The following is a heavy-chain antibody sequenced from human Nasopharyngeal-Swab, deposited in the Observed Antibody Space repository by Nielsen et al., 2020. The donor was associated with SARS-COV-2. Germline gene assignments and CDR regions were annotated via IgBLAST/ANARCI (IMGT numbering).Heavy chain of an antibody. CDR2: TYYGSKWYN. V-gene: IGHV6-1*01. Sequence: SQTLSLPYAISGDSFPSNNVGWNWIRQSPSRGLEWLGRTYYGSKWYNHYAPSVKSRVTIKPDTSKNQFSLQMDSVTPGDSAVYYCARGFLQTSFDYWGQGTLVTVSS. J-gene: IGHJ4*02. CDR1: GDSFPSNNVG. CDR3: ARGFLQTSFDY. D-gene: IGHD4-11*01.